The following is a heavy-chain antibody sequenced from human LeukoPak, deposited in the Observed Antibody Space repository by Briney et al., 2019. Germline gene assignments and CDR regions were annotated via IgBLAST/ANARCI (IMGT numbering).Heavy chain of an antibody. CDR1: GYTFTGHY. D-gene: IGHD6-13*01. CDR3: ARDPIASTWYAVNS. CDR2: INPNSGGT. J-gene: IGHJ4*02. V-gene: IGHV1-2*02. Sequence: ASVKVSCKASGYTFTGHYMHWIRQAPGQGLEWMGCINPNSGGTDCAQNFQDRVTLTRDTSINTAYMELSSLRSDDTAVYYCARDPIASTWYAVNSWGQGTLVTVSS.